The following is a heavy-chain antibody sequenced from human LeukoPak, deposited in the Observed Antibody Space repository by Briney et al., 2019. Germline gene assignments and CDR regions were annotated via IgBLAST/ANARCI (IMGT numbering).Heavy chain of an antibody. Sequence: GGSLRLSCAASGFSFTTWMHWVRQARGKGLVWVARIRGDETIATYAESVKGRFTISRDNARNTLYLQMNSLRAEDTAVYYCARTDNLDYWGQGTPVTVSS. CDR3: ARTDNLDY. D-gene: IGHD2-15*01. CDR2: IRGDETIA. J-gene: IGHJ4*02. CDR1: GFSFTTW. V-gene: IGHV3-74*01.